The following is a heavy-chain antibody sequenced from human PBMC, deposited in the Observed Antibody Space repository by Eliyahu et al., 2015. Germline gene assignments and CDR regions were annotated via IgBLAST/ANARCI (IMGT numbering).Heavy chain of an antibody. CDR1: XXXFSTFW. CDR2: INHDGSER. V-gene: IGHV3-7*03. Sequence: EVQLVESGGGLVXPGGSLXXSCAAXXXXFSTFWMTWVRQAPGKGLEWVAKINHDGSERYYVESVKGRFTISRDNAENSLYLQMNSLSAEDTAVFYCARVNWVQQGCFDYWGQGTLVTVSS. D-gene: IGHD1-1*01. J-gene: IGHJ4*02. CDR3: ARVNWVQQGCFDY.